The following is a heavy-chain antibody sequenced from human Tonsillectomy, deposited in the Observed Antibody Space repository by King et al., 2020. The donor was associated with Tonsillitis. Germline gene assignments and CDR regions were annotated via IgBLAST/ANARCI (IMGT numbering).Heavy chain of an antibody. Sequence: QLVQSGGGLVTPGVSLILSYATSGFIFSNSDMNWVRPAPGQGLEWVSSLSSSSTYKYYAESVKGRFTISRDNAKNSLYLQMNSLRAGDTAVYYCARDKGADYFDSGRGAFDVWGQGTMVTVSS. J-gene: IGHJ3*01. CDR2: LSSSSTYK. CDR1: GFIFSNSD. CDR3: ARDKGADYFDSGRGAFDV. V-gene: IGHV3-21*03. D-gene: IGHD3-22*01.